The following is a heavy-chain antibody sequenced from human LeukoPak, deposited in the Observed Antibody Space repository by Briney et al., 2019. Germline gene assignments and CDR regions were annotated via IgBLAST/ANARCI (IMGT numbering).Heavy chain of an antibody. CDR2: ISTSSIYI. D-gene: IGHD3-22*01. V-gene: IGHV3-21*01. CDR1: GGSFSGYY. Sequence: ETLSLTCAVYGGSFSGYYWSWVRQAPGKGLEWVSSISTSSIYIYDADSVRGRFTISRDNAKNSLYLQMNSLRAEDTAVYYCARDLYDSSGYSSKAPFDYWGQGTLVTVSS. CDR3: ARDLYDSSGYSSKAPFDY. J-gene: IGHJ4*02.